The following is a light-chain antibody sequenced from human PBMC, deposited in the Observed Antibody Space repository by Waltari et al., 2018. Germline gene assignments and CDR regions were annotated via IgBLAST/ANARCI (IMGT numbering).Light chain of an antibody. Sequence: EIVLTQSPATLSLSPGERATLSCRASQSVSSYLAWYQQKPGHAPRLLIYDASNRATGIPARFSGSGSGTDFTLTISSLEPEDFAVYYCQHRSNWPRTFGQGTKVEIK. CDR1: QSVSSY. V-gene: IGKV3-11*01. J-gene: IGKJ1*01. CDR2: DAS. CDR3: QHRSNWPRT.